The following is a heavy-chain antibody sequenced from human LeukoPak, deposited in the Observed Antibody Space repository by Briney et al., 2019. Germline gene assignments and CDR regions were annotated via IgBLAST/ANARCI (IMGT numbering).Heavy chain of an antibody. V-gene: IGHV4-34*01. CDR2: ITDSGNS. Sequence: PSETLSVTCGVSGGSLSGYYWSWIRQPPGKGLEWIGEITDSGNSDYNPSLKSRVTISIDTSKNEFSLNLRSVTAADTAVYFCARGRIQVWLSVNWFDPWGQGTQVAVSS. CDR3: ARGRIQVWLSVNWFDP. D-gene: IGHD3-9*01. CDR1: GGSLSGYY. J-gene: IGHJ5*02.